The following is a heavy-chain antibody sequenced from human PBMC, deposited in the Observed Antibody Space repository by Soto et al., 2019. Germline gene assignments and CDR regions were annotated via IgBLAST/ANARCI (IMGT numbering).Heavy chain of an antibody. Sequence: SVKVSCKASGGSFSSFAFSWVRQAPGQGLEWMGGIIPMFGSANYAQEFLGRVTFTADDSTSTAYMEISGLTFEDTAVYYCVRDSGAKLSSSWGQGTLVTVSS. D-gene: IGHD6-13*01. CDR1: GGSFSSFA. J-gene: IGHJ4*02. CDR3: VRDSGAKLSSS. V-gene: IGHV1-69*13. CDR2: IIPMFGSA.